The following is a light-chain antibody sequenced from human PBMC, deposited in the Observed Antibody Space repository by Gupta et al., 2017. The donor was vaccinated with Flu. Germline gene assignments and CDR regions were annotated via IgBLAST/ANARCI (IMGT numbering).Light chain of an antibody. V-gene: IGKV1-5*03. CDR2: KAS. CDR3: QQDTSYSYT. J-gene: IGKJ2*01. CDR1: QSISTW. Sequence: DIQMTQSPSTLSASVGDRVTITCRASQSISTWLAWYQQKPGKAPKVLIYKASSLESGVPSRFSGSGSGTEFTLTISSLQPDDFATYYCQQDTSYSYTFGQGTKMEIK.